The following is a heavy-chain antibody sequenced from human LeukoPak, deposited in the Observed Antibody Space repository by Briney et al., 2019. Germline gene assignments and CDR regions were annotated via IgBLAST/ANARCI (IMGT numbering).Heavy chain of an antibody. D-gene: IGHD3-22*01. J-gene: IGHJ4*02. CDR1: GFTFSSYW. V-gene: IGHV3-7*01. Sequence: GGSRRLSCAASGFTFSSYWMSWVRQAPGKGLEWVANIKQDGSEKYYVDSVKGRFTISRDNAKNSLYLQMNSLRAEDTAVYYCARDRGYYYDSSGYYHYYWGQGTLVTVSS. CDR2: IKQDGSEK. CDR3: ARDRGYYYDSSGYYHYY.